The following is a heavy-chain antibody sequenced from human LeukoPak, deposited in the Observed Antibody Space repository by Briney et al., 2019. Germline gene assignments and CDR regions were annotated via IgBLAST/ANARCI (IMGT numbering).Heavy chain of an antibody. CDR3: ASSPEYSSGWYHDY. CDR2: IYHSGST. J-gene: IGHJ4*02. Sequence: SGTLSLTCAVSGGSISSSNWWSWVRQPPGKGLEWIGEIYHSGSTNYNPSLKSRVTISVDKSKNQFSLKLSSVTAADTAVYYCASSPEYSSGWYHDYWGQGTLVTVSS. CDR1: GGSISSSNW. D-gene: IGHD6-19*01. V-gene: IGHV4-4*02.